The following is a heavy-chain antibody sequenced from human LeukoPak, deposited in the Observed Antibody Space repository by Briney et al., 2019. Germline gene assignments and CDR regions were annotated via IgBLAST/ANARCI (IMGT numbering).Heavy chain of an antibody. J-gene: IGHJ4*02. V-gene: IGHV4-59*08. Sequence: KPSETLSLTCTVSGGSISSSYWSWIRQPPGKGLEWIGYIYYSGTTNYNPSLKSRLTISVDTSKNQYPLKLSAVTAADTAVYYCARRGFCSGGTCLTFDLWGQGTLVTVSS. CDR3: ARRGFCSGGTCLTFDL. D-gene: IGHD2-15*01. CDR1: GGSISSSY. CDR2: IYYSGTT.